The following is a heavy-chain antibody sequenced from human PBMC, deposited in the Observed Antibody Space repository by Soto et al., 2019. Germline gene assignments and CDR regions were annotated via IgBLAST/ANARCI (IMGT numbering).Heavy chain of an antibody. D-gene: IGHD6-19*01. V-gene: IGHV3-7*03. CDR3: TTLSWDASDWH. CDR2: INHDGSDK. Sequence: GGSLRLSCVTSGFTFNSYWMSWVRQTPGQGLECVARINHDGSDKNYVDSAKGRFTISRDNAKNSLFLQMNSLRADDTAVYYCTTLSWDASDWHWGLGALVTVSS. CDR1: GFTFNSYW. J-gene: IGHJ4*02.